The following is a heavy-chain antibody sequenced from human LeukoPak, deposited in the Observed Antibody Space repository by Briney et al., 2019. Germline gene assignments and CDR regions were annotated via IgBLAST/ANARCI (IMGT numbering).Heavy chain of an antibody. D-gene: IGHD2-15*01. J-gene: IGHJ4*02. CDR1: LGTFSGCA. Sequence: SVKVFCKVCLGTFSGCAISWVRQAPGQGLEWMGGIIPIFGTANYAQKFQGRFTITADQSTSTAYMELSSMRCEDPAVCYCARDDLGTPRWGQGTPVTVSS. V-gene: IGHV1-69*13. CDR2: IIPIFGTA. CDR3: ARDDLGTPR.